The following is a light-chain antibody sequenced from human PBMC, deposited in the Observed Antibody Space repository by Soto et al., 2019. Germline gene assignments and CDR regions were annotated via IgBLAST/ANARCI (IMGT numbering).Light chain of an antibody. V-gene: IGKV3-15*01. J-gene: IGKJ1*01. CDR3: QQYNERPRWT. CDR2: GAS. CDR1: QSINSK. Sequence: EIVMTQYPATLSLSPAERATLSSRASQSINSKLAWYQQKHGQTHRLLISGASTRATEFPTRFSGDGCGTEFTLTISSLQSEDFVLYYGQQYNERPRWTFGQGTKVEI.